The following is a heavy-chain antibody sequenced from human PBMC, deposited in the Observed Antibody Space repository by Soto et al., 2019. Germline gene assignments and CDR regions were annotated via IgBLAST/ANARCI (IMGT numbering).Heavy chain of an antibody. Sequence: QLQLQESGPGLVKPSETLSLTCTVSGGSISSSSYYWGWIRQPPGKGLEWIGSIYYSGSTCYNPSLKSRVTLSVDTSKNHCSLKLSSVTAADPAVYYCNAEVPARWGSWTYDAFDIWGQGTMVTVSS. CDR1: GGSISSSSYY. CDR2: IYYSGST. D-gene: IGHD2-2*01. V-gene: IGHV4-39*01. J-gene: IGHJ3*02. CDR3: NAEVPARWGSWTYDAFDI.